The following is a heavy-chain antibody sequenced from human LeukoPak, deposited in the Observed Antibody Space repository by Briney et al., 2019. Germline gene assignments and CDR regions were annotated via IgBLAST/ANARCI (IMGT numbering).Heavy chain of an antibody. J-gene: IGHJ3*02. CDR2: IIPIFGTA. D-gene: IGHD1-26*01. CDR3: ARGRELRPGEPTDAFDI. Sequence: ASVTVSCKASGGTFSSYAISWVRQAPGQGLEWMGGIIPIFGTANYAQKFQGRVTITADESTSTAYMELSSLRSEDTAVYYCARGRELRPGEPTDAFDIWGQGTMVTVSS. V-gene: IGHV1-69*13. CDR1: GGTFSSYA.